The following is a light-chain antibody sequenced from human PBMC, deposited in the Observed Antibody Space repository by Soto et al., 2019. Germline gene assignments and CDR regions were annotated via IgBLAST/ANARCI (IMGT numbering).Light chain of an antibody. CDR2: DVS. Sequence: QSALTQPASVSGSPGQSITISCTGTSSDVGGYNYVSWYQQHPGKAPKLMIYDVSNRPSGVSNRFSSSKSGNTASLTISGLQAEDEADYYCSSYISSSTLVVFGGGTKVTVL. V-gene: IGLV2-14*01. CDR1: SSDVGGYNY. CDR3: SSYISSSTLVV. J-gene: IGLJ2*01.